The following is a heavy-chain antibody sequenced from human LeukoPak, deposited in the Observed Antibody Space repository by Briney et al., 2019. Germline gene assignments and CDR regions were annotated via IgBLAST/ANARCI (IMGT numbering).Heavy chain of an antibody. CDR2: ISYDGSNK. Sequence: PGRSLRLSCAASGFTFSSYGMHWVRQAPGKGLEWVAVISYDGSNKYYADSVKGRFTISRDNSKNTLYLQMNSLRAEDTAVYYCARRLYQLSRYAFDIWGQGAMITVSS. CDR1: GFTFSSYG. D-gene: IGHD3-16*02. V-gene: IGHV3-30*03. J-gene: IGHJ3*02. CDR3: ARRLYQLSRYAFDI.